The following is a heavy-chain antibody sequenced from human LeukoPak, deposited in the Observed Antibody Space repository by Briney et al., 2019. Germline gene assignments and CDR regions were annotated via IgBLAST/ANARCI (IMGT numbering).Heavy chain of an antibody. V-gene: IGHV3-23*01. J-gene: IGHJ4*02. CDR1: GFTFSNYA. CDR3: AKEAQGCSITSCYFDS. D-gene: IGHD2-2*01. Sequence: GGSLRLFCAASGFTFSNYAMSWVRQAPGKGLEWVSAIRGSGDPTYYTDSVKGRFTISRDNSKNTLFLQMNSLRAEDTAVYYCAKEAQGCSITSCYFDSWGQGTLVTVSS. CDR2: IRGSGDPT.